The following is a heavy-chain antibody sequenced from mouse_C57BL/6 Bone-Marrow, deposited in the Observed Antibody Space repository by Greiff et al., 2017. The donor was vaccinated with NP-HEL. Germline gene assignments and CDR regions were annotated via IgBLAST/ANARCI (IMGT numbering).Heavy chain of an antibody. Sequence: QVQLQHPGAELVMPGASVKLSCKASGYTFTSYWMHWVKQRPGQGLEWIGEIDPSDSYTNYNQKFKGKSTLTVDKSSSTAYMQLSSLTSEDSAVYYCARGGWLLLGWFAYWGQGTLVTVSA. CDR2: IDPSDSYT. J-gene: IGHJ3*01. CDR1: GYTFTSYW. CDR3: ARGGWLLLGWFAY. V-gene: IGHV1-69*01. D-gene: IGHD2-3*01.